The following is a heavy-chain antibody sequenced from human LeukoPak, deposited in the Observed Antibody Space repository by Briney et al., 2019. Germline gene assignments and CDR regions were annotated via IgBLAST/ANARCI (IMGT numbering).Heavy chain of an antibody. CDR3: ARRVGATYYFDY. J-gene: IGHJ4*02. V-gene: IGHV3-43*01. Sequence: GGSLRLSCAASGFSFDEYSMYWVRQAPGKGLEWVSLISWDGDRSFYADSVKGRFNISRDNSRNSLYLQMNSLRAEDTALYYCARRVGATYYFDYWSQGTLVTVSS. CDR1: GFSFDEYS. CDR2: ISWDGDRS. D-gene: IGHD1-26*01.